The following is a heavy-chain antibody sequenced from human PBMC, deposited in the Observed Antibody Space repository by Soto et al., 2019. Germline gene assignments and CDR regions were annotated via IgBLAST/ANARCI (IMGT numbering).Heavy chain of an antibody. Sequence: EVQLVESGGGLVQPGGSLKLSCAASGFTFSGSAMHWVRQASGKGLEWVGRIRSKANNYATVYAASVKGRFTISRADSKNTAHLPMNSLKTEDTAVYYCARHALQYCGGDCYLLPYFDLWGRGTLVTVSS. V-gene: IGHV3-73*02. CDR1: GFTFSGSA. CDR3: ARHALQYCGGDCYLLPYFDL. CDR2: IRSKANNYAT. J-gene: IGHJ2*01. D-gene: IGHD2-21*02.